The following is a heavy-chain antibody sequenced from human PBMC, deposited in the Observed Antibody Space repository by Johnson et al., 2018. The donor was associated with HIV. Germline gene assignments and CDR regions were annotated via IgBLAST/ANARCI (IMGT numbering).Heavy chain of an antibody. D-gene: IGHD3-10*01. J-gene: IGHJ3*02. Sequence: VQLVESGGGVVRPGGSLRLSCAASGFTFDDYGMNWIRQAPGKGLEWVSGINWNGGSTGYADSVKGRFTISRENAKNSLYLQMNSLRAGDTAVYYCARAGRWSGDTFDIWGQGTMVTVSS. CDR2: INWNGGST. V-gene: IGHV3-20*04. CDR1: GFTFDDYG. CDR3: ARAGRWSGDTFDI.